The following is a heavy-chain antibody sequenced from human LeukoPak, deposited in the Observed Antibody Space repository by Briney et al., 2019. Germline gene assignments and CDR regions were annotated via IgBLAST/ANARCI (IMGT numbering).Heavy chain of an antibody. D-gene: IGHD3-10*01. CDR1: GFSLSNYA. CDR2: INERGTNT. CDR3: AKRGVVIRGLLVIGYHQEAYHYDF. Sequence: GGSLRLSCVVSGFSLSNYAMTWVRQAPGKGLEWVSYINERGTNTAYADSVKGRFTISRDTSLNTLYLQMNNLRAEDTAVYFCAKRGVVIRGLLVIGYHQEAYHYDFRGQGVMVTVSS. J-gene: IGHJ4*02. V-gene: IGHV3-23*01.